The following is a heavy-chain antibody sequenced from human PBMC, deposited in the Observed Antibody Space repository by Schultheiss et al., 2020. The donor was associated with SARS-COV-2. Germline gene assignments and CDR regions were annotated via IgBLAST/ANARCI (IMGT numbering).Heavy chain of an antibody. CDR1: GGSFSGYY. CDR3: ARGHVYDFWSGYYKGGWFDP. V-gene: IGHV4-34*01. D-gene: IGHD3-3*01. Sequence: GSLRLSCAVYGGSFSGYYWSWIRQPPGKGLEWIGEINHSGSTNYNPSLKSRVTISVDTSKNQFSLKLSSVTAADTAVYYCARGHVYDFWSGYYKGGWFDPWGQGTLVTVSS. J-gene: IGHJ5*02. CDR2: INHSGST.